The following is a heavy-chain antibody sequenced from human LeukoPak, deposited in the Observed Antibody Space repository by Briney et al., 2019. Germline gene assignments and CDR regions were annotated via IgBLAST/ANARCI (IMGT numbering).Heavy chain of an antibody. V-gene: IGHV4-59*01. CDR2: IYYSVGT. J-gene: IGHJ4*02. CDR1: GGSISSYY. Sequence: SETLSLTCTVSGGSISSYYWSWIRPPPGKGREWSGYIYYSVGTTYNPSLTSRVTISVDTSKNQFSLSLSSVASAATALYYFAGDPYFDYGGQGTLVTVSS. CDR3: AGDPYFDY.